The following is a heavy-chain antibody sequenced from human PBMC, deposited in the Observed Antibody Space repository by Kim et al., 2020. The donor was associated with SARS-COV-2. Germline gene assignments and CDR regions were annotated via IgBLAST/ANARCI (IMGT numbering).Heavy chain of an antibody. J-gene: IGHJ5*02. V-gene: IGHV1-69*13. CDR3: ARAFGGVIGANWFDP. Sequence: SVKVSCKASGGTFSSYAISWVRQAPGQGLEWMGGIIPIFGTANYAQKFQGRVTITADESTSTAYMELSSLRSEDTAVYYCARAFGGVIGANWFDPWGQGTLVTVSS. CDR1: GGTFSSYA. CDR2: IIPIFGTA. D-gene: IGHD3-16*01.